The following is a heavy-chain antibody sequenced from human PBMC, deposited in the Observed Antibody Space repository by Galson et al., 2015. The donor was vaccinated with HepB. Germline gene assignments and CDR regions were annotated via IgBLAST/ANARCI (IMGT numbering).Heavy chain of an antibody. CDR1: GFNFSRYG. D-gene: IGHD3/OR15-3a*01. J-gene: IGHJ4*02. Sequence: SLRLSCAVSGFNFSRYGFHWVRQAPGKGLEWVAVIWYDGTNIFYADSVTGRFTISRDNSKNTLYLEMNGLRAEDTAVYFCARGAYDVLTQIDNWGQGTLVTVAS. CDR3: ARGAYDVLTQIDN. V-gene: IGHV3-33*01. CDR2: IWYDGTNI.